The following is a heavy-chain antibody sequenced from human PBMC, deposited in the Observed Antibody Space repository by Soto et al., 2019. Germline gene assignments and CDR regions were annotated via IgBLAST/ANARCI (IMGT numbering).Heavy chain of an antibody. Sequence: SETLSLTCSVSGGSISSYCGSWIRQTPGKGLEWIGYIYYSGSTNYNPSLKSRVAISVDTSKNQFSLKLSSVTAADTAVYYCARVRYDILTGFDYWGQGTLVTVSS. J-gene: IGHJ4*02. CDR1: GGSISSYC. CDR2: IYYSGST. D-gene: IGHD3-9*01. V-gene: IGHV4-59*01. CDR3: ARVRYDILTGFDY.